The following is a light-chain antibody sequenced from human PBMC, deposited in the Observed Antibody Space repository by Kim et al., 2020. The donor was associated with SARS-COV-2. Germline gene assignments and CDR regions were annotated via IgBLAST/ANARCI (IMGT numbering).Light chain of an antibody. CDR1: QDIGHY. J-gene: IGKJ2*01. CDR3: QKYNRVPYT. V-gene: IGKV1-27*01. CDR2: AGT. Sequence: SASVGDRVTITCRASQDIGHYLAWYQQKPGKGPTPLIYAGTTLRSGVPSRFSGSVSGTYFTLTISSLQPEDVATYFCQKYNRVPYTFGQGTKLEI.